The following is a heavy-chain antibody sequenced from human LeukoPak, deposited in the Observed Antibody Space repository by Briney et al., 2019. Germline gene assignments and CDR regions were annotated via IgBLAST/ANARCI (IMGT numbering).Heavy chain of an antibody. CDR1: GFTFSSYW. V-gene: IGHV3-7*01. J-gene: IGHJ4*02. D-gene: IGHD2-21*01. CDR2: IKQDGSEK. Sequence: GGSLRLSCAASGFTFSSYWMSWVRQAPGKGLEWVANIKQDGSEKYYVDSVKGRFTISRDNAKNSLYLQMNSLRAEDTAVYYCAGWYCGGDCFFDYWGQGTLVTVSS. CDR3: AGWYCGGDCFFDY.